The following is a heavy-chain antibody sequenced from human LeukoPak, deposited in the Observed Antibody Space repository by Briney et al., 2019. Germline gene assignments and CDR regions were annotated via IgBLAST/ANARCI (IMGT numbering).Heavy chain of an antibody. CDR3: ARHGGSSKEDYYYYYGMDV. D-gene: IGHD6-6*01. CDR2: IYPGDSDT. Sequence: GESLKISCKGSGYSFTSYWIGWVRQMPGKGLEWMGIIYPGDSDTRYSPSFQGQVTISADKSISTAYLQWSSLKASDTAMYYCARHGGSSKEDYYYYYGMDVWSQGTTVTVSS. J-gene: IGHJ6*02. V-gene: IGHV5-51*01. CDR1: GYSFTSYW.